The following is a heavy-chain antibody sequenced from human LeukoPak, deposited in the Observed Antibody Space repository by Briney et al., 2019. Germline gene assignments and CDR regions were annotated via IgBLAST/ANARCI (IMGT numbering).Heavy chain of an antibody. CDR1: GFTFDDYG. Sequence: GGSLRLSCAASGFTFDDYGMTWVRQAPGKGLEWVSDINWNGGSIGYADSVKGRFTVSRDNAKNSLYLQMNSLSAEDTAFYYCAREKYDSSGYYTDNYYFDYWGQGTLVTVSS. V-gene: IGHV3-20*04. J-gene: IGHJ4*02. CDR2: INWNGGSI. CDR3: AREKYDSSGYYTDNYYFDY. D-gene: IGHD3-22*01.